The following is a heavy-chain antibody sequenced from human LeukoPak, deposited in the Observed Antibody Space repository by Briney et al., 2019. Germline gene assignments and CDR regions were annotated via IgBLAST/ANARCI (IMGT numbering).Heavy chain of an antibody. CDR2: IYTSGGT. Sequence: SETLSLTCTVSGDSISSYYWSWIRQPPGKGLEWIGYIYTSGGTNYIPSLKGRVTISIDTSKNQFSLKLSSVTAADSAVYYCARLTRLSTSPDRYYLDYWGQGTLVTASS. J-gene: IGHJ4*02. CDR3: ARLTRLSTSPDRYYLDY. D-gene: IGHD6-6*01. CDR1: GDSISSYY. V-gene: IGHV4-4*09.